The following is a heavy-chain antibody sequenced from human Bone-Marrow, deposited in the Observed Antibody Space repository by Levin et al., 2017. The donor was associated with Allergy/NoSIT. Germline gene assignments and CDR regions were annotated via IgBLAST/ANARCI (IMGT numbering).Heavy chain of an antibody. CDR1: GFTFSSYA. Sequence: GESLKISCAASGFTFSSYAMHWVRQAPGKGLEWVAVISYDGSNKYYADSVKGRFTISRDNSKNTLYLQMNSLRAEDTAVYYCARVGSSYTAMVRGAFDIWGQGTMVTVSS. D-gene: IGHD5-18*01. CDR3: ARVGSSYTAMVRGAFDI. CDR2: ISYDGSNK. J-gene: IGHJ3*02. V-gene: IGHV3-30*04.